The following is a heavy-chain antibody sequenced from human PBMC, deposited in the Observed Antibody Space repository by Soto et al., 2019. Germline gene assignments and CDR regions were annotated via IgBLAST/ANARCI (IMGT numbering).Heavy chain of an antibody. CDR1: GYTFTSYG. CDR2: ISAYNGNT. Sequence: QVQLVQSGAEVKKPGASVKVSCKASGYTFTSYGISWVRQAPGQGLEWMGWISAYNGNTNDAQKFQGRVTITADQSTSTAYMELSSLKSEDTAVYYCSSGSGFDYWGQGTLVTVSS. J-gene: IGHJ4*02. V-gene: IGHV1-18*01. CDR3: SSGSGFDY. D-gene: IGHD6-19*01.